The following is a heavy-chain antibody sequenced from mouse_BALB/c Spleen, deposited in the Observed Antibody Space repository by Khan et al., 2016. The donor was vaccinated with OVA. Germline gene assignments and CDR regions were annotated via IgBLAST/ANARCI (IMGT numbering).Heavy chain of an antibody. Sequence: QVRLKESGPGLVAPSQTLSITCTVSGFSLSNYGVHWVRQPPGKGLEWLGVIWAGGSTNHNSALMSRLSISKDDSKSQVFLKMNSLQTDDTAMYYCARAFYNGALFAYWGQGTLVTVSA. CDR1: GFSLSNYG. CDR2: IWAGGST. J-gene: IGHJ3*01. V-gene: IGHV2-9*02. D-gene: IGHD1-3*01. CDR3: ARAFYNGALFAY.